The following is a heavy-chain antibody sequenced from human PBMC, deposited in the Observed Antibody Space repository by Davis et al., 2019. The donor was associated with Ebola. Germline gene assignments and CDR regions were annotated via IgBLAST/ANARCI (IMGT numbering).Heavy chain of an antibody. CDR1: GFTFSSYS. D-gene: IGHD3-10*01. Sequence: GESLKISCAASGFTFSSYSMNWVRQAPGKGLEWVSSISSSSSYIYYADSVKGRFTISRDNAKNSLYLQMNSLRAEDTAVYYCARSNSDMVRGVIITFDLDYWGQGTLVTVSS. J-gene: IGHJ4*02. CDR3: ARSNSDMVRGVIITFDLDY. CDR2: ISSSSSYI. V-gene: IGHV3-21*01.